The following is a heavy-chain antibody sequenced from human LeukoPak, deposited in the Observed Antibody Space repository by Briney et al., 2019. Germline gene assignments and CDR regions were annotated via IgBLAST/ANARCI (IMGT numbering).Heavy chain of an antibody. V-gene: IGHV3-33*06. Sequence: GGSLRLSCAASGFTFSSYGMHWVRQAPGKGLERVAVIWYDGSNKYYADSVKGRFTISRDNSKNALYLQMNSLRAEDTAVYYCAKDLVPRKEPPYYFDYWGQGTLVTVSS. CDR1: GFTFSSYG. CDR3: AKDLVPRKEPPYYFDY. D-gene: IGHD1-14*01. CDR2: IWYDGSNK. J-gene: IGHJ4*02.